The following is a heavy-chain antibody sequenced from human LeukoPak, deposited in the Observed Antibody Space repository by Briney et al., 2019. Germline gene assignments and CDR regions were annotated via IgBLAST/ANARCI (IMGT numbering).Heavy chain of an antibody. V-gene: IGHV1-18*01. Sequence: ASVKVSCKASGYTFTSYGISWVRQAPGQRLEWMGWISAYNGNTNYAQKLQGRVTMTTDTSTSTAYMELRSLRSDATAVYYCARRSTVTTYGYYYYYMDVWGKGTTVTVSS. CDR3: ARRSTVTTYGYYYYYMDV. D-gene: IGHD4-17*01. CDR2: ISAYNGNT. CDR1: GYTFTSYG. J-gene: IGHJ6*03.